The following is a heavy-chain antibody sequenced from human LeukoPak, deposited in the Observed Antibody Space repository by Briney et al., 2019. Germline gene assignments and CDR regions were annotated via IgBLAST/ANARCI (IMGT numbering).Heavy chain of an antibody. CDR3: ARAGYYDSSGYTYYFDY. CDR1: GFTFSSYA. CDR2: ISYDGSNK. V-gene: IGHV3-30-3*01. J-gene: IGHJ4*02. D-gene: IGHD3-22*01. Sequence: PGRSLRLSCAASGFTFSSYAMHWVRQAPVKGLEWVAVISYDGSNKYYADSVKGRFTISRDNSKNTLYLQMNSLRAEDTAVYYCARAGYYDSSGYTYYFDYWGQGTLVTVSS.